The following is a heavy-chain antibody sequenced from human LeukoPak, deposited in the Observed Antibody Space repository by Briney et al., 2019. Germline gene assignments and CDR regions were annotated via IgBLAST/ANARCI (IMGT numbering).Heavy chain of an antibody. V-gene: IGHV1-2*02. CDR3: ARGATMVRGVIITFGWFDP. Sequence: GASVKVSCKASGYNFTGYYMNWVRQAPGQGLEWMGWINPNSGGTNYAQKFQGRVTMTRDTSISTAYMELSRLRSDDTAVYYCARGATMVRGVIITFGWFDPWGQGTLVTVSS. D-gene: IGHD3-10*01. J-gene: IGHJ5*02. CDR1: GYNFTGYY. CDR2: INPNSGGT.